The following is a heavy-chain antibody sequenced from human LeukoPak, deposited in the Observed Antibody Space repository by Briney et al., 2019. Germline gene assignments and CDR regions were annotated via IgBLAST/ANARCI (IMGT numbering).Heavy chain of an antibody. CDR3: AKDLGYNDDY. CDR1: GFTFSDYY. D-gene: IGHD5-24*01. V-gene: IGHV3-30*02. J-gene: IGHJ4*02. Sequence: PGGSLRLSCAASGFTFSDYYMSWVRQAPGKGLEWVTFIRSDGSNKYYADSVKGRFTISRDNSRNTLYLQMNSLRTEDTAVYYCAKDLGYNDDYWGQGTLVTVSS. CDR2: IRSDGSNK.